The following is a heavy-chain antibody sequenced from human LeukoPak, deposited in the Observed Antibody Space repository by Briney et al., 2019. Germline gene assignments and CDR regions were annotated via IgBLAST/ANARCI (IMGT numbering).Heavy chain of an antibody. D-gene: IGHD6-13*01. CDR1: GFTFSSYR. CDR2: ISSSSSYI. J-gene: IGHJ4*02. Sequence: GGSLRLSCAASGFTFSSYRMNWVRQAPGKGLEWVSSISSSSSYIYYADSVKGRFTISRDNAKNSLYLQMNSLRAGDTAVYYCARATIAAAGIYDYWGQGTLVTVSS. V-gene: IGHV3-21*01. CDR3: ARATIAAAGIYDY.